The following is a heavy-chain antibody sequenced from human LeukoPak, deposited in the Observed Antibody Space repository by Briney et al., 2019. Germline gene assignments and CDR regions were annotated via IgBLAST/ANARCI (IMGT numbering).Heavy chain of an antibody. J-gene: IGHJ3*02. D-gene: IGHD5-24*01. Sequence: SETLSLTCTVSGGSISSYCWSWIRQPPGKGLEWIGYIYYSGSTNYNPSLKSRVTISVDTSKNQFSLKLSSVTAADTAVYYCARLNPTDGYNDAFDIWGQGTMVTVSS. CDR2: IYYSGST. CDR3: ARLNPTDGYNDAFDI. V-gene: IGHV4-59*01. CDR1: GGSISSYC.